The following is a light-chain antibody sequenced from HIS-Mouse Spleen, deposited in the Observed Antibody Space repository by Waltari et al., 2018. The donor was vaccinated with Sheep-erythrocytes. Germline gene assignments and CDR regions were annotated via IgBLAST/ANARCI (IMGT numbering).Light chain of an antibody. CDR2: EGS. CDR3: CSYAGSSTLV. V-gene: IGLV2-23*01. J-gene: IGLJ2*01. CDR1: IRDVGSYKL. Sequence: QSALTQPASVSGSPGQSITISCTGTIRDVGSYKLVSWYQQHPGKAPKLMIYEGSKRPSGVSNRFSGSKSGNTASLTISGLQAEDEADYYCCSYAGSSTLVFGGGTKLTVL.